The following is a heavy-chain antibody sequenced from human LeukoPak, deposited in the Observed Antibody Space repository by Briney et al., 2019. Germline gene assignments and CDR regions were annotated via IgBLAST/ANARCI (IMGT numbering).Heavy chain of an antibody. CDR2: IKQDGREK. V-gene: IGHV3-7*01. CDR3: ARVEDYDILTGFDY. Sequence: GGSLRLSCAVSGFTVSGNYMSWVRQAPGKGLEWVVNIKQDGREKYYVDSVKGRFTISRDNAKNSLYLQMNSLRAEDTAVYYCARVEDYDILTGFDYWGQGTLVTVSS. D-gene: IGHD3-9*01. CDR1: GFTVSGNY. J-gene: IGHJ4*02.